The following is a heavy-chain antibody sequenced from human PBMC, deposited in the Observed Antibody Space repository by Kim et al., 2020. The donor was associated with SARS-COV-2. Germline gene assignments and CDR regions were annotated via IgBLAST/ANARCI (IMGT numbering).Heavy chain of an antibody. J-gene: IGHJ6*02. D-gene: IGHD2-2*01. CDR2: INPIFGTA. CDR1: GGIFSSYA. Sequence: SVKVSCKASGGIFSSYAISWVRQAPGQGLEWMGGINPIFGTANYAQKFQGRVTITADESTSTAYMELSSLRSDDTAVYYCARGSSRYCSSTGCYEFYYYYGMDFLGPGTTVTVS. CDR3: ARGSSRYCSSTGCYEFYYYYGMDF. V-gene: IGHV1-69*13.